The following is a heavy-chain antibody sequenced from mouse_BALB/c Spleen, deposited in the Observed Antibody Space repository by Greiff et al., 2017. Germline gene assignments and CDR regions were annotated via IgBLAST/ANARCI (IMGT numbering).Heavy chain of an antibody. CDR3: AAIYYYGY. CDR2: IWSGGST. D-gene: IGHD1-1*01. CDR1: GFSLTSYG. Sequence: VQLQQSGPGLVQPSQSLSITCTVSGFSLTSYGVHWVRQSPGKGLEWLGVIWSGGSTDYNAAFISRLSISKDNSKSQVFFKMNSLQANDTARYYCAAIYYYGYWGQGTLVTVSA. J-gene: IGHJ3*01. V-gene: IGHV2-2*02.